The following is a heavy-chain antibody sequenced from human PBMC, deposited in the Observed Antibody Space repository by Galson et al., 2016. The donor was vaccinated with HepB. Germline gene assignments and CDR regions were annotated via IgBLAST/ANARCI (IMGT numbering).Heavy chain of an antibody. D-gene: IGHD3-10*01. CDR3: VRDMAAHRFDP. CDR1: GFTFSGIW. J-gene: IGHJ5*02. V-gene: IGHV3-74*01. Sequence: SLRLSCAASGFTFSGIWMSWVRHTPGKGLLWVSSINRDGSITCYAESVKGRFNISRDNAKNTLYLHMNSLRGDDTAVYYCVRDMAAHRFDPWGQGTLVTVSS. CDR2: INRDGSIT.